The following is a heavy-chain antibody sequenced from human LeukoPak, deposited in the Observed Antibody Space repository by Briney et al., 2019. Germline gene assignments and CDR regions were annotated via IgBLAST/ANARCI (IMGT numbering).Heavy chain of an antibody. CDR2: IYSGGST. Sequence: GGSLRLSCAASGFTFSSYAMSWVRQAPGKGLEWVSVIYSGGSTYYADSVKGRFTISRDNSKNTLYLQMNSLRAEDTAVYYCASASRGVYFDYWGQGTLVTVSS. CDR1: GFTFSSYA. CDR3: ASASRGVYFDY. V-gene: IGHV3-66*01. J-gene: IGHJ4*02. D-gene: IGHD3-10*01.